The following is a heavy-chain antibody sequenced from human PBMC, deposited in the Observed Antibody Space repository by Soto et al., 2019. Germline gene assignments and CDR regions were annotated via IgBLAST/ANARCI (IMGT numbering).Heavy chain of an antibody. J-gene: IGHJ6*04. Sequence: QVQLVQSGAEVKRPGSSVKVSCKASGGTFSSYAISWVRQAPGQGLEWMGGILPIFGTANYAQKVQGRVTITADKSTGTAYMELSSLRSEDTAVYYCARDHIVAVVPAAMGYYYYGMDVWGEGTTVTVSS. CDR3: ARDHIVAVVPAAMGYYYYGMDV. V-gene: IGHV1-69*06. CDR2: ILPIFGTA. CDR1: GGTFSSYA. D-gene: IGHD2-2*01.